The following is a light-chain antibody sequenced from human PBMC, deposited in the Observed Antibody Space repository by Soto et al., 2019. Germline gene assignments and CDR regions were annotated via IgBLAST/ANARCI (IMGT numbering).Light chain of an antibody. Sequence: EIVLTQSPGTLSLSPGERATLSCRASQSVSSSYLAWYQQKPGQAPRLLIYDASHRATGVPARFSGSGSGTHFTLTISRMATEDFAVYYCQGWGSSSWTFGQGTKVDIK. V-gene: IGKV3-20*01. CDR3: QGWGSSSWT. CDR1: QSVSSSY. CDR2: DAS. J-gene: IGKJ1*01.